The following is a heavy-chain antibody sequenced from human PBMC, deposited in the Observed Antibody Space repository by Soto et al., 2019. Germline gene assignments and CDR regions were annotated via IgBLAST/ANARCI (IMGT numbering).Heavy chain of an antibody. J-gene: IGHJ4*02. CDR3: AKDRRAGGNSAFYFDF. Sequence: PXESLRLSCAASGFNFSNYAMSWVRQAPGKGLEWVSLISATGGGTYYADSVKGRFTISRDNSHNTLYLQVHSLTAEDTAVYYCAKDRRAGGNSAFYFDFWGQGAQVTVS. D-gene: IGHD3-16*01. V-gene: IGHV3-23*01. CDR1: GFNFSNYA. CDR2: ISATGGGT.